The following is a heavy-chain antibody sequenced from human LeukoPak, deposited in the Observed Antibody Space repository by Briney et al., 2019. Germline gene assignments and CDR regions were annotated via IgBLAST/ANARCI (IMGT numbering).Heavy chain of an antibody. Sequence: GGSLRLSCAASGFTFSSYAMSWVRQAPGKGLEWVSAISGSGGSTYYADSVKGRFTISRDNSKNTLYLQMNSLRAEDTAVYYCARDPDSYVWGSYRLDNIPFDYWGQGTLVTVSS. CDR3: ARDPDSYVWGSYRLDNIPFDY. CDR2: ISGSGGST. D-gene: IGHD3-16*02. J-gene: IGHJ4*02. CDR1: GFTFSSYA. V-gene: IGHV3-23*01.